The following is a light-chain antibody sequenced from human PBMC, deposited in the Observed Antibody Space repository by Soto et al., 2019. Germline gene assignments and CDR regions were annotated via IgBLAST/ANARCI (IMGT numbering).Light chain of an antibody. CDR3: QQYDNSPSWT. Sequence: EVVLTQSPGSLSLSPGERATLSCRASQSISSTYLAWYQLRPGQTPRLLIHGASNRATGIPDRFIGSGSGTDFTLTISRLEPEDFAVYFCQQYDNSPSWTFGLGTKVDIK. V-gene: IGKV3-20*01. CDR1: QSISSTY. CDR2: GAS. J-gene: IGKJ1*01.